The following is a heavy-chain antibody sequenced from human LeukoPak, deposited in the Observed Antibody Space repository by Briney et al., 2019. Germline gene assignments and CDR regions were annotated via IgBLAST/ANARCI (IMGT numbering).Heavy chain of an antibody. Sequence: SETLSLTCTVSGGSISSSSYYWGWIRQPPGKGLEWIGSIYYSGSTYYNPSLKSRVTISVDTSKSQFSLKLSSVTAADTAVYYCARGYNWNLEGYFDYWGQGTLVTVSS. CDR3: ARGYNWNLEGYFDY. CDR2: IYYSGST. V-gene: IGHV4-39*07. J-gene: IGHJ4*02. CDR1: GGSISSSSYY. D-gene: IGHD1-20*01.